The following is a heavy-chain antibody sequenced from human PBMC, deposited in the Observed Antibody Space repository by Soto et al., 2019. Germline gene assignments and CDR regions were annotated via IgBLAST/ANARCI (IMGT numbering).Heavy chain of an antibody. D-gene: IGHD6-19*01. V-gene: IGHV1-3*01. CDR2: INAGNGNT. CDR3: AIDLVTPFGAVAGTIDY. J-gene: IGHJ4*02. Sequence: QVQLVQSGAEVKKPGASVKVSCKASGYTFTSYAMHWVRQAPGQRLEWMGWINAGNGNTKYSQKFQGRVTITRDTSASTGYMELSSLRSEDTAVYYCAIDLVTPFGAVAGTIDYWGQGTLVTVSS. CDR1: GYTFTSYA.